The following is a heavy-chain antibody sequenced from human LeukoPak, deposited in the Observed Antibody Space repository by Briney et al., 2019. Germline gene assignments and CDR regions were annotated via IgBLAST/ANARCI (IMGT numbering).Heavy chain of an antibody. D-gene: IGHD2-15*01. J-gene: IGHJ4*02. CDR3: AIHEEGQTGYY. CDR1: GFSFISYW. CDR2: IYSGDSDT. V-gene: IGHV5-51*01. Sequence: GESLQISCKGAGFSFISYWIAWVRQMPGKGLEWMGIIYSGDSDTRYSPSFQGQVTISADKSISNAYLQRSSVKASDTAMYYCAIHEEGQTGYYCGQGTLVTVSS.